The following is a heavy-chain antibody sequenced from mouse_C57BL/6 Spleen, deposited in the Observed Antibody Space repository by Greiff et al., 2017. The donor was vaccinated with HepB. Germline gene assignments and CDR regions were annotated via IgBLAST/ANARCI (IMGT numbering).Heavy chain of an antibody. V-gene: IGHV1-66*01. CDR1: GYSFTSYY. Sequence: QVQLQQSGPELVKPGASVKISCKASGYSFTSYYIHWVKQRPGQGLEWIGWIYPGSGNTKYNEKFKGKATLTADTSSSTAYMQLSSLTSEDSAVYYCARGFYYDYDGYAMDYWGQGTSVTVSS. CDR2: IYPGSGNT. J-gene: IGHJ4*01. CDR3: ARGFYYDYDGYAMDY. D-gene: IGHD2-4*01.